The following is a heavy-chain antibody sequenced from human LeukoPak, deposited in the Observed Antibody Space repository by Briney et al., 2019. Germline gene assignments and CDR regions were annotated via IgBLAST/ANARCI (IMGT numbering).Heavy chain of an antibody. Sequence: PGRSLRLSCAASGFTFRSYAMGWVRQAPGKGLEWVSAISGNGGSSYYADSVKGRFTISRDNSKNTLYLQMNSLRAEDTAVYYCAKGGGGALYPHYGDYYWGQGTLVTVSS. V-gene: IGHV3-23*01. CDR2: ISGNGGSS. CDR1: GFTFRSYA. CDR3: AKGGGGALYPHYGDYY. J-gene: IGHJ4*02. D-gene: IGHD4-17*01.